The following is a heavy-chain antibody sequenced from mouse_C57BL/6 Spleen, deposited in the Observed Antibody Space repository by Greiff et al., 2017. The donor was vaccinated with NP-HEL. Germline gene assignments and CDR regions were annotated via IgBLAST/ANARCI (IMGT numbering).Heavy chain of an antibody. Sequence: VQLQQPGAELVKPGASVKLSCKASGYTFTSYWMQWVKQRPGQGLEWIGEIDPSDSYTNYNQKFKGKATLTVDTSSSTAYMQLRSLTSEDSAVYYCARSTVDYWGQGTTLTVSS. CDR2: IDPSDSYT. J-gene: IGHJ2*01. D-gene: IGHD4-1*02. CDR1: GYTFTSYW. V-gene: IGHV1-50*01. CDR3: ARSTVDY.